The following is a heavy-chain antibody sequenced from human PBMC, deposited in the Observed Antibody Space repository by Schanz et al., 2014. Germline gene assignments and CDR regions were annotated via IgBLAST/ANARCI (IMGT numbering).Heavy chain of an antibody. CDR3: AKHVRSLTGNDY. V-gene: IGHV3-53*01. CDR1: GFTVSNSY. CDR2: ISARGEVS. Sequence: VQLVDSGGGLVQPGGSLRLSCAASGFTVSNSYIHWVRQAPGKGLEWVSVISARGEVSKYSDSVKGRFIISRDNSKNTLYLQVNSLRAEDTAVYYCAKHVRSLTGNDYWGQGTLXTVSS. D-gene: IGHD3-9*01. J-gene: IGHJ4*02.